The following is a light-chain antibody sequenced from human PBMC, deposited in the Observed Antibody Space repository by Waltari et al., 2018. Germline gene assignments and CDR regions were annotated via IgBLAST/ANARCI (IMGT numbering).Light chain of an antibody. Sequence: DIQMTQSPSTLSASVGDRVPIPCRASQSISNWLAWYQQIPGKAPNRLISKVSNLESGVPSRFGGSGSGTEFTLTISSLQPDDFATYYCLQYKSLWTFGQGTKVQTK. J-gene: IGKJ1*01. CDR3: LQYKSLWT. CDR2: KVS. CDR1: QSISNW. V-gene: IGKV1-5*03.